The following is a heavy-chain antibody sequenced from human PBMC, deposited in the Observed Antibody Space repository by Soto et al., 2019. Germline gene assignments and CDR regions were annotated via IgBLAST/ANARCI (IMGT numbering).Heavy chain of an antibody. D-gene: IGHD3-3*01. CDR1: GGSVNGYY. V-gene: IGHV4-34*01. CDR3: ATRITVFGLLIPPFDP. Sequence: SETLSLTCAVYGGSVNGYYWNWIRQPPGKGLEWIGEINHTAGTHYNPSLKSRVTMSVDASKNQFSLRLSSVTAADTAIYYCATRITVFGLLIPPFDPWGQGTQATVSS. CDR2: INHTAGT. J-gene: IGHJ5*02.